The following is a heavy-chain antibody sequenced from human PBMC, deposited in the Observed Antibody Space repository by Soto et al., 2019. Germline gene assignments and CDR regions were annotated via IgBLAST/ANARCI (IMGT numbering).Heavy chain of an antibody. CDR1: GGSISNYY. V-gene: IGHV4-59*08. CDR2: IYYSGST. D-gene: IGHD6-13*01. CDR3: ARHGPIAAAGTVFDY. Sequence: SETLSLTCTVSGGSISNYYWSWIRQPPGKGLEWIGYIYYSGSTRYNPSLKSRDTISVDTSKNQFSLKLSSVTAADTAVYYCARHGPIAAAGTVFDYWGQGTLGTVSS. J-gene: IGHJ4*02.